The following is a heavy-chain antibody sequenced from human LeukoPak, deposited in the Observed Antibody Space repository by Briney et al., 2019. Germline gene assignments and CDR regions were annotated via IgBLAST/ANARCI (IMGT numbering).Heavy chain of an antibody. CDR3: ERNGDYSLPFDY. CDR2: IYYSGST. J-gene: IGHJ4*02. D-gene: IGHD4-17*01. V-gene: IGHV4-39*01. Sequence: SETLCLTCTVSGGSISSSSYYWGWIRQPPGKGLEWVGSIYYSGSTSYNPSLNSRVTISVDTSKNQFSLKLSSVTAADTAVYYCERNGDYSLPFDYWGKGTLVTVSS. CDR1: GGSISSSSYY.